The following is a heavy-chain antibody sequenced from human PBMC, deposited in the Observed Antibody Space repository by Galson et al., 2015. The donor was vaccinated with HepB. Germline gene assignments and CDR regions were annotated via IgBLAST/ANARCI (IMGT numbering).Heavy chain of an antibody. Sequence: SVKASCKASGYTFTSYYMHWVRQAPGQGLEWMGIINPSGGSTSYAQKFQGRVTMTRDTSTSTVYMELSSLRSEDTAVYHCARDLSVGGGGYSSGYYLDYWGQGTLVTVSS. CDR3: ARDLSVGGGGYSSGYYLDY. D-gene: IGHD3-22*01. CDR1: GYTFTSYY. J-gene: IGHJ4*02. CDR2: INPSGGST. V-gene: IGHV1-46*01.